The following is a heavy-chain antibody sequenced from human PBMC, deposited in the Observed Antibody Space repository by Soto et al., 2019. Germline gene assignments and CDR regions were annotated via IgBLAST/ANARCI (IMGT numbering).Heavy chain of an antibody. CDR3: ARRNSGYVGSSFDY. Sequence: QVQLQESGPGLVKPSGTLSLTCAVSGGSISSTNWWNWVRQSPGKGLEWIGEIYHTGSTNYNPSLRSRGTVSVDMSKNQFSLELRSVTAADTAVYYCARRNSGYVGSSFDYWGLGTLVTVSS. J-gene: IGHJ4*02. CDR2: IYHTGST. V-gene: IGHV4-4*02. D-gene: IGHD5-12*01. CDR1: GGSISSTNW.